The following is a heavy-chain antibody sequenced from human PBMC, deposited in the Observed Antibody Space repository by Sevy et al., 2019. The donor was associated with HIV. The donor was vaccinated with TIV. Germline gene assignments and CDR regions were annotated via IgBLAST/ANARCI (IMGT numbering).Heavy chain of an antibody. D-gene: IGHD4-17*01. V-gene: IGHV3-23*01. CDR3: ARKMTYLREASDL. Sequence: GGSLRLSCAVSGFTFSSHAMGWVRQAPGKGLEWVSLMSACSACTYYPGSVKGRFIISTDKSRNTLYLQMNSLRVEDAAVYFCARKMTYLREASDLWGQGTMVTVSS. CDR2: MSACSACT. CDR1: GFTFSSHA. J-gene: IGHJ3*01.